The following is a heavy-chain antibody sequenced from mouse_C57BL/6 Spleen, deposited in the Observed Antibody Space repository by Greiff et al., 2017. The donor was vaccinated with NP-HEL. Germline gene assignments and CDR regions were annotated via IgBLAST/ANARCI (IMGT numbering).Heavy chain of an antibody. V-gene: IGHV5-16*01. J-gene: IGHJ1*03. CDR1: GFTFSDYY. CDR3: ARELGRGYFDV. D-gene: IGHD4-1*01. Sequence: EVKLMESEGGLVQPGSSMKLSCTASGFTFSDYYMAWVRQVPEKGLEWVANINYDGSSTYYLDSLKSRFIISRDNAKNILYLQMSSLKSEDTATYYCARELGRGYFDVWGTGTTVTVSS. CDR2: INYDGSST.